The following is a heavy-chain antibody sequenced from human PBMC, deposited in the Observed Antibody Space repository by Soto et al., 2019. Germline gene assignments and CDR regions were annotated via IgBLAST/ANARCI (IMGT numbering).Heavy chain of an antibody. CDR1: GGTFSSYA. CDR2: IIPIFGTA. CDR3: ARGRYCSSTSCYNWFDP. V-gene: IGHV1-69*06. Sequence: SVKGYCKASGGTFSSYAISWVRQAPGQGLEWMGGIIPIFGTANYAQKFQGRVTITADKSTSTAYMELSSLRSEDTAVYYCARGRYCSSTSCYNWFDPWGQGTLVTVS. J-gene: IGHJ5*02. D-gene: IGHD2-2*01.